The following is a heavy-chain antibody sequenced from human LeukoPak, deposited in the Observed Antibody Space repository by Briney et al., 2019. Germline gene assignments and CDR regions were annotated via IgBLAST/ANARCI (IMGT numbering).Heavy chain of an antibody. CDR2: IYYSGST. CDR3: AVNGYDYYFDY. Sequence: SETLSLTCTVSGGSISSDGYYWGWIRQPPGKGLEWIGSIYYSGSTYYNPSLKSRVTISVDTSKNQFSLKLSSVTAADTAVCYCAVNGYDYYFDYWGQGTLVTVSS. CDR1: GGSISSDGYY. D-gene: IGHD5-12*01. V-gene: IGHV4-39*01. J-gene: IGHJ4*02.